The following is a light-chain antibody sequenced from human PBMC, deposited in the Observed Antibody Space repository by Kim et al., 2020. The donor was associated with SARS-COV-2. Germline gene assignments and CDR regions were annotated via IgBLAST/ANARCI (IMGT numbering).Light chain of an antibody. Sequence: DIQMTQSPSTLSASVGDRVTITCGASQSINSWVAWYQQKPGKAPKLLIYDASNLESGVPSRFSGSGSGTEFTLTISSLQPDDFATYYGQQYDTYSTFGQGTKLEI. CDR1: QSINSW. CDR2: DAS. CDR3: QQYDTYST. J-gene: IGKJ2*01. V-gene: IGKV1-5*01.